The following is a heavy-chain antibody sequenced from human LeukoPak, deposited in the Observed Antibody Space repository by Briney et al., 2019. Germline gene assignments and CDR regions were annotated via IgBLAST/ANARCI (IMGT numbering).Heavy chain of an antibody. Sequence: GSLRLSCAASGFTFSSYWMSWVRQAPGKGLEWVANIKQDGSEKYYVDSVKGRFTVSRDNAKNSLYLQMNSLRAEDTAVYYCAVGYCTNGVCLATFDAFDIWGQGTMVTVSS. CDR3: AVGYCTNGVCLATFDAFDI. CDR2: IKQDGSEK. V-gene: IGHV3-7*01. CDR1: GFTFSSYW. D-gene: IGHD2-8*01. J-gene: IGHJ3*02.